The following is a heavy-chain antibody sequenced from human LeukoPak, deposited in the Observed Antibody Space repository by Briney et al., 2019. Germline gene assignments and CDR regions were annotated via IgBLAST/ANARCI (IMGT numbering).Heavy chain of an antibody. V-gene: IGHV4-61*02. CDR3: ARDSYSVPTRASYYYYYYGMDV. CDR2: IYTSGST. D-gene: IGHD2-15*01. Sequence: PSQTLSLTCTVSGGSIGSGSHYWSWIRQPAGKGLEWIGRIYTSGSTNYNPSLKSRVTISVDTSKNQFSLKLSSVTAADTAVYYCARDSYSVPTRASYYYYYYGMDVWGQGTTVTVSS. CDR1: GGSIGSGSHY. J-gene: IGHJ6*02.